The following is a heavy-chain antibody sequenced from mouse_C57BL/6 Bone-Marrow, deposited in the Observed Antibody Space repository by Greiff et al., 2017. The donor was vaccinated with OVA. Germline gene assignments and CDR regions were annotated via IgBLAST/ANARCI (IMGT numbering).Heavy chain of an antibody. V-gene: IGHV1-55*01. D-gene: IGHD1-1*01. CDR2: IYPGSGST. J-gene: IGHJ3*01. Sequence: QVQLQQPGAELVKPGASVKMSCKASGYTFTSYWITWVKQRPGQGLEWIGDIYPGSGSTNYNEKFKSKATLTVDTSSSTAYMQLSSLTSEDSAVYYCARKGDYGSLFAYWGQGTLVTVSA. CDR1: GYTFTSYW. CDR3: ARKGDYGSLFAY.